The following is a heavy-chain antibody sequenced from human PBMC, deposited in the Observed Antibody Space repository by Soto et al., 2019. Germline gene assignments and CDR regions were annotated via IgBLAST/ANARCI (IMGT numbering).Heavy chain of an antibody. J-gene: IGHJ4*02. V-gene: IGHV3-74*01. Sequence: GGSLRLSCAASGFIFSSHWMHWVRQAPGKGLVWVSHIGPDGSNMRDADSVQGRFTISRDNSRNTLYLQMDSLRAEDTAVYYCAGRSGSSDYWGRGTLVTVSS. CDR1: GFIFSSHW. CDR3: AGRSGSSDY. CDR2: IGPDGSNM. D-gene: IGHD3-10*01.